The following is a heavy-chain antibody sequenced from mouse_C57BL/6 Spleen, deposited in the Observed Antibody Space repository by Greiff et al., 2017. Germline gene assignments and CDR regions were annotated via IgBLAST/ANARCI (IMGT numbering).Heavy chain of an antibody. D-gene: IGHD1-1*01. CDR1: GYTFTTYP. J-gene: IGHJ1*03. V-gene: IGHV1-47*01. Sequence: VKLVESGAELVKPGASVKMSCKASGYTFTTYPIEWMKQNHGKSLEWIGNFHPYNDDTKYNEKFKGKATLTVEKSSSTVYLELSRLTSDDSAVYYCTRGHYYGSSDWYFDVWGTGTTVTVSS. CDR2: FHPYNDDT. CDR3: TRGHYYGSSDWYFDV.